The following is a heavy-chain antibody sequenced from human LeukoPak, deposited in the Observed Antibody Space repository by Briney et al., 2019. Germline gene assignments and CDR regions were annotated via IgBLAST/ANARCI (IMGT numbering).Heavy chain of an antibody. D-gene: IGHD3-3*01. CDR1: GYTFTAYY. CDR3: ARDSRITIFGVVTRGFDY. V-gene: IGHV1-2*02. J-gene: IGHJ4*02. Sequence: ASVKVSCKASGYTFTAYYMHWVRQAPGQGLEWMGWINPNSGGTNYAQKFQGRVTMTRDTSISTAYMELSRLRSDDTAVYYCARDSRITIFGVVTRGFDYWGQGTLVTVSS. CDR2: INPNSGGT.